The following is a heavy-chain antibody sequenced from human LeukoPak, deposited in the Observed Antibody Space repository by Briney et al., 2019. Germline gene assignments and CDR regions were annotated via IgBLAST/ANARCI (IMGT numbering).Heavy chain of an antibody. J-gene: IGHJ3*02. Sequence: ASETLSLTCTVSGGSISSYYWSWIRQPPGKGLEWIGYIYCSGSTNYNPSLKSRVTISVDTSKNQFSLKLSSVTAADTAVYYCARPQQLDYGDYSLAFDIWGQGTMVTVSS. V-gene: IGHV4-59*01. CDR3: ARPQQLDYGDYSLAFDI. CDR1: GGSISSYY. D-gene: IGHD4-17*01. CDR2: IYCSGST.